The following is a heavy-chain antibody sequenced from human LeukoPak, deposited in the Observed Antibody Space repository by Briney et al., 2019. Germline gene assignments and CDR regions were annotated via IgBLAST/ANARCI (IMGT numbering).Heavy chain of an antibody. CDR3: AREGDYSGSSGWYFDL. J-gene: IGHJ2*01. D-gene: IGHD1-26*01. CDR1: GFTFSSYA. Sequence: HPGGSLRLSCAASGFTFSSYAMSWVRQAPGKGLEWVSAISGSGGSTYYADSVKGRFTISRDNSKNTLYLQMNSLRAEDTAVYYCAREGDYSGSSGWYFDLWGRGTLVTVSS. CDR2: ISGSGGST. V-gene: IGHV3-23*01.